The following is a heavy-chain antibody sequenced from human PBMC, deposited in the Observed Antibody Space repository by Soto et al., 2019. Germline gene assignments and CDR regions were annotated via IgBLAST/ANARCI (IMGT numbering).Heavy chain of an antibody. CDR2: IYYSGST. V-gene: IGHV4-30-4*01. J-gene: IGHJ6*02. D-gene: IGHD5-18*01. CDR1: GGSISSGDYY. CDR3: ARASPVVTDV. Sequence: QVQLQESGPGLVKPSQTLSLTCTVSGGSISSGDYYWSWIRQPPGKGLEWNGYIYYSGSTYYNPSFRSRVTMSVDASIKQSSLKLSCVTAADTAVYYCARASPVVTDVWGQGTTVTVSS.